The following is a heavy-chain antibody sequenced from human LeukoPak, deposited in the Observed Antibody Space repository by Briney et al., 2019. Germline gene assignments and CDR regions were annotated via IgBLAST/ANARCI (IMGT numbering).Heavy chain of an antibody. CDR1: GFTFNNYG. CDR2: IKGDGIST. V-gene: IGHV3-74*01. D-gene: IGHD3-3*01. J-gene: IGHJ4*02. CDR3: AKDHYWSIDY. Sequence: PGKSLRLSCAASGFTFNNYGMHWVRHAPGQGLVWVSRIKGDGISTNYADSVKGRFTISRDIAKNTLYLQMNSLRAEDTGVYYCAKDHYWSIDYWGRGTLVTVSS.